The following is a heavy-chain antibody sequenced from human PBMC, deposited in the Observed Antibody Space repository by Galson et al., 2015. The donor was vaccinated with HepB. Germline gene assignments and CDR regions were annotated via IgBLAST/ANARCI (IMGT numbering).Heavy chain of an antibody. CDR2: VRGNSCGRKI. J-gene: IGHJ3*02. Sequence: SLRLSCAGSGLTFSDYAINWFRQAPGKGLEWVCFVRGNSCGRKIEYAASVKGRFTISRDDYRSIAYLQMNRLKSEDTAVYHCSRERWYHAFDIWGQGTMVTV. D-gene: IGHD4-23*01. CDR3: SRERWYHAFDI. CDR1: GLTFSDYA. V-gene: IGHV3-49*03.